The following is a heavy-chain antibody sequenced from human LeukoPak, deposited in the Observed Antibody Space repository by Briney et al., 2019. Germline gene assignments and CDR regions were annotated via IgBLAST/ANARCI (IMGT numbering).Heavy chain of an antibody. Sequence: GGSLRLSCVASGFTFSDRWMSWVRQAPGKGPEWVASIKKDGSQKYYVDSVKGRFTISRDNAQNSLYLEMSSLSVEDTAIYSCARVGWELLNLHFDPWGQGTLVTVSS. D-gene: IGHD1-26*01. V-gene: IGHV3-7*03. CDR3: ARVGWELLNLHFDP. CDR2: IKKDGSQK. J-gene: IGHJ5*02. CDR1: GFTFSDRW.